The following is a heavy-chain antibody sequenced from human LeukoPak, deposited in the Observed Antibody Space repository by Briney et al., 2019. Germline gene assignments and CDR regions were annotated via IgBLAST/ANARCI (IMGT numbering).Heavy chain of an antibody. J-gene: IGHJ4*02. D-gene: IGHD3-22*01. CDR1: GGTFSSYA. Sequence: GSSVKVSCKASGGTFSSYAISWVRQAPGQGLEWMGWISAYNGNTNYAQKLQGRVTMTTDTSTSTAYMELRSLRSDDTAVYYCARDLDYYDSSGYYYEQGNFDYWGQGTLVTVSS. CDR2: ISAYNGNT. V-gene: IGHV1-18*01. CDR3: ARDLDYYDSSGYYYEQGNFDY.